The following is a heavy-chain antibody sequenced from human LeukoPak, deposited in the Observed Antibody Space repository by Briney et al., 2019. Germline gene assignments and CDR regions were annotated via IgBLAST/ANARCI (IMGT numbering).Heavy chain of an antibody. CDR2: INYSGST. CDR1: GGSISSNY. V-gene: IGHV4-59*01. J-gene: IGHJ4*02. Sequence: PSETLSLTCTVSGGSISSNYWSWIRQPPGKGLEWIGYINYSGSTKYNPSLKSRVTISVDTSKNQFSLKLSSVTAADTAVYYCARGAMVDYWGQGTLVTVSS. D-gene: IGHD5-18*01. CDR3: ARGAMVDY.